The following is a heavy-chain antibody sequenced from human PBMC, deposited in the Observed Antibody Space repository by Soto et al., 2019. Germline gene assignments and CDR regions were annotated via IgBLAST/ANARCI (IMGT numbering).Heavy chain of an antibody. CDR3: ARLGVVAAIMLDY. CDR2: INHSGST. Sequence: SETLSLTCAVYGGSFSGYYWSWILQPPGKGLEWIGEINHSGSTNYNPSLKSRVTISVDTSKNQFSLKLSSVTAADTAVYYCARLGVVAAIMLDYSGQRTLVTVSS. V-gene: IGHV4-34*01. CDR1: GGSFSGYY. J-gene: IGHJ4*02. D-gene: IGHD2-15*01.